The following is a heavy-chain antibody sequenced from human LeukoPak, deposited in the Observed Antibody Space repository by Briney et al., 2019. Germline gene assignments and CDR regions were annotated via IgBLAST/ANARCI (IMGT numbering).Heavy chain of an antibody. CDR3: ARDSGRFDVLDI. CDR2: IEGDGRST. D-gene: IGHD3-10*01. Sequence: PGGSLRLSCAASGFTFSSYWMHWVRQAPGMGLVWVSRIEGDGRSTTYADSVKGRFTISRDNSKNTLYLQMNSLRAEDTAVYYCARDSGRFDVLDIWGQGTMVTVSS. CDR1: GFTFSSYW. V-gene: IGHV3-74*01. J-gene: IGHJ3*02.